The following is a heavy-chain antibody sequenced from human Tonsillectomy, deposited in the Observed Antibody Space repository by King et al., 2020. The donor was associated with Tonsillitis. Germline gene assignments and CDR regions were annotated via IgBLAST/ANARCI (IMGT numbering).Heavy chain of an antibody. CDR2: IYHSGST. CDR1: GGSISSSNW. CDR3: ASAYYDFWSCHRTMDV. Sequence: QLQESGPGLVKPSGTLSLTCAVSGGSISSSNWWSWVRQPPGKGLEWIGEIYHSGSTNYNPSLKSRVTISVDKSKNQFSLKVSSVTAADTAVYYCASAYYDFWSCHRTMDVWGQGTTVTVSS. J-gene: IGHJ6*02. V-gene: IGHV4-4*02. D-gene: IGHD3-3*01.